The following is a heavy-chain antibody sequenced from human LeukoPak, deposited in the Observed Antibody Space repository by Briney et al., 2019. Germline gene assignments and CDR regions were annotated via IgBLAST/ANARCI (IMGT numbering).Heavy chain of an antibody. CDR2: ISPDGSTT. CDR1: GFTFSSHW. V-gene: IGHV3-74*01. D-gene: IGHD1-26*01. Sequence: GGSLSLSCAASGFTFSSHWMHWVRPAPGKGLVWASVISPDGSTTNYAEPVKGRFTISRDNAKNTLYLQMNSLRAEDTAVYYCARPVGTTVSVDYWGQGTLVTVSS. CDR3: ARPVGTTVSVDY. J-gene: IGHJ4*02.